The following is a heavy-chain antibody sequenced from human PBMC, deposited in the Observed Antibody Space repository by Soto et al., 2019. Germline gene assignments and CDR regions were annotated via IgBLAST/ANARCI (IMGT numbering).Heavy chain of an antibody. Sequence: SETLSLTCTGSGVSFSSSTHSWAWIRQSPGEGLEWIGNVYYGGATYYNPSLKSRVTLSVDASNNQFSLKLTAVTTADTAVFYCARQVTEQRVFALWAQGTMVTISS. CDR1: GVSFSSSTHS. CDR2: VYYGGAT. J-gene: IGHJ3*01. V-gene: IGHV4-39*01. CDR3: ARQVTEQRVFAL.